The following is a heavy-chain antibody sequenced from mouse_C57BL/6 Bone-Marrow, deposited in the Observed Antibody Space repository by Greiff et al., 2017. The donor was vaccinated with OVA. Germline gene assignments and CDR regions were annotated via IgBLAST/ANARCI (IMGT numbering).Heavy chain of an antibody. J-gene: IGHJ1*03. CDR2: IDPETGGT. CDR1: GYTFTDYE. V-gene: IGHV1-15*01. D-gene: IGHD1-1*01. CDR3: TRSNCDYGSSIYWYFDV. Sequence: VQLQQSGAELVRPGASVTLSCKASGYTFTDYEMHWVKQTPVHGLEWIGAIDPETGGTAYNQKFKGKAILTADKSSSTAYMELRSLTSEDSAVYYCTRSNCDYGSSIYWYFDVWGTGTTVTVSS.